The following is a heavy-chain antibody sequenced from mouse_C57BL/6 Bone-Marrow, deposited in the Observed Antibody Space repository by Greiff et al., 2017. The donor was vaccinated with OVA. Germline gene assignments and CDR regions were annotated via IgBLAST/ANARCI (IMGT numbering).Heavy chain of an antibody. CDR1: GFTFSDYG. D-gene: IGHD2-3*01. V-gene: IGHV5-17*01. J-gene: IGHJ3*01. CDR2: ISSGSSTI. Sequence: EVKLVESGGGLVKPGGSLKLSCAASGFTFSDYGMHWVRQAPEQGLEWVAYISSGSSTIYYADTVKGRFTISRDNAKNTLFLQMTSLRSEDTAMYYCARGGYYPAWFAYWGQGTLVTVSA. CDR3: ARGGYYPAWFAY.